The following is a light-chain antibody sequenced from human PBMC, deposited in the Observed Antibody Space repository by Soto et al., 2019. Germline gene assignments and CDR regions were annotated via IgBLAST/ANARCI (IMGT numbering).Light chain of an antibody. CDR3: QQRSNGLT. V-gene: IGKV3-11*01. Sequence: ETVLTQSPATLSLSPGERATLSCRASQSVGTNLAWFQQKSGQAPRLLIYDASNRVTGVPARFSGSGSGTNFTLTITSLAPEVFSFYYCQQRSNGLTFGGGTKVEIK. CDR1: QSVGTN. CDR2: DAS. J-gene: IGKJ4*01.